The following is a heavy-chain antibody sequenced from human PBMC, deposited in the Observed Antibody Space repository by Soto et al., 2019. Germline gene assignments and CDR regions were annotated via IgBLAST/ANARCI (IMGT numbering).Heavy chain of an antibody. V-gene: IGHV1-2*02. J-gene: IGHJ5*01. CDR3: ARDLAGGGSGSPAFDP. CDR1: GYTFTGYY. Sequence: GASVKVSCKASGYTFTGYYMHWVRPAPGQGLEWMGWINPNSGGTNYAQKFQGRVTMTRDTSISTAYMELSRLRSDDTAVYYCARDLAGGGSGSPAFDPWGQGTLVTVSS. CDR2: INPNSGGT. D-gene: IGHD3-10*01.